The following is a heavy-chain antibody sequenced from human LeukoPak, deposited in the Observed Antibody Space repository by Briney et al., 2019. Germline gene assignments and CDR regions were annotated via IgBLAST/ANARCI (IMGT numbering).Heavy chain of an antibody. V-gene: IGHV1-8*01. Sequence: ASVKVSCKGSGYTFTSYDINWVRQATGQGVEWMGWMNPNSGNTGYAQKFQGRVTMTRNTSISTAYMELSSLRSEDTAVYYCAKASSGSPDYWGQGTLVTVSS. J-gene: IGHJ4*02. D-gene: IGHD3-10*01. CDR3: AKASSGSPDY. CDR2: MNPNSGNT. CDR1: GYTFTSYD.